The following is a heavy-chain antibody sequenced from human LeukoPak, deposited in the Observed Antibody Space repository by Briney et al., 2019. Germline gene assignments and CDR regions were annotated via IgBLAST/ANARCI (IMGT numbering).Heavy chain of an antibody. J-gene: IGHJ4*02. D-gene: IGHD2-2*02. CDR1: GFTFSNYG. CDR3: AKTEAPAAIRAGSDY. Sequence: PGGSLRLSCAASGFTFSNYGMSWVRQAPGKGLELVSTISGSGSATYNAGSVKGRFTTSRDNSNNTLYLQMNSLRAEDTAVYYCAKTEAPAAIRAGSDYWGQGTLVTVSS. V-gene: IGHV3-23*01. CDR2: ISGSGSAT.